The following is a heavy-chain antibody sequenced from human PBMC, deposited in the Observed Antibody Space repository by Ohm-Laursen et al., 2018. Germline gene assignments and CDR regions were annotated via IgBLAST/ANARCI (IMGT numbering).Heavy chain of an antibody. J-gene: IGHJ5*02. V-gene: IGHV4-59*07. Sequence: SDTLSLTCTVSGGSISSYYWTWIRQPPGKALEWIGYIHYTGRTTYGPSLTSRVTILLDTSKNQLSLKLSSATAADTAVYFCAEYGVAGTRGFDHWGQGTLVTVSS. CDR1: GGSISSYY. CDR2: IHYTGRT. CDR3: AEYGVAGTRGFDH. D-gene: IGHD2/OR15-2a*01.